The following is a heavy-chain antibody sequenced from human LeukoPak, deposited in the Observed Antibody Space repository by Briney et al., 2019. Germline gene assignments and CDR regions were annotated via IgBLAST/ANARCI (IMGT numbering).Heavy chain of an antibody. J-gene: IGHJ4*02. D-gene: IGHD6-13*01. CDR1: GGSISSGSYY. CDR3: ARGTSSSWYAAFDY. CDR2: IYTSGST. V-gene: IGHV4-61*02. Sequence: SQTLSLTCTVSGGSISSGSYYWSWIRQPAGKGLEWIGRIYTSGSTNYNPSLKSRVTISVDTSKNQFSLKLSSVTAADTGVYYCARGTSSSWYAAFDYWGQGTLVTVSS.